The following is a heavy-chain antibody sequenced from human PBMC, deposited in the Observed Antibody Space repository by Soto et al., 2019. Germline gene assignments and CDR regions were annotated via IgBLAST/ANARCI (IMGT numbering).Heavy chain of an antibody. Sequence: SETLSLTCAVYGGSFSGYYWSWIRQPPGKGLEWIGEINHSGSTNYNPSLKCRVTISVDTSKNQFSLKLSSVTAADTAVYYCARVGYQLLFDYYYYMDVWGKGTTVTVSS. D-gene: IGHD2-2*01. CDR2: INHSGST. J-gene: IGHJ6*03. CDR3: ARVGYQLLFDYYYYMDV. V-gene: IGHV4-34*01. CDR1: GGSFSGYY.